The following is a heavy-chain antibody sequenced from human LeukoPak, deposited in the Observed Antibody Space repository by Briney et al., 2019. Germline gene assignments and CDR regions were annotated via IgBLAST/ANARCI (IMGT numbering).Heavy chain of an antibody. J-gene: IGHJ4*02. D-gene: IGHD6-19*01. CDR2: ISGSGGST. Sequence: QPGGSLRLSCAASGFTFSSYAMSWVRQAPGKGLEWVSAISGSGGSTYYADSAKGRFTISRDNSKNTLYLQMNSLRAEDTAVYYCAKVPVAGTLLFDYWGQGTLVTVSS. CDR3: AKVPVAGTLLFDY. CDR1: GFTFSSYA. V-gene: IGHV3-23*01.